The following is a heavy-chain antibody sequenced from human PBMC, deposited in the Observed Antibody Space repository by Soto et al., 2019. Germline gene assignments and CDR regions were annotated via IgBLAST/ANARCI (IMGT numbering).Heavy chain of an antibody. CDR3: ARESSRDQNWFDP. CDR2: IYHSGTT. Sequence: SEPLTITCVVSGFSFSRGYYWGWIRQPPGKGLEWIVSIYHSGTTYYNPSLKSRVTISVDTSKNQFSLNLTSVTAADTAIYYCARESSRDQNWFDPWGQGPLVTVPQ. J-gene: IGHJ5*02. CDR1: GFSFSRGYY. D-gene: IGHD6-13*01. V-gene: IGHV4-38-2*02.